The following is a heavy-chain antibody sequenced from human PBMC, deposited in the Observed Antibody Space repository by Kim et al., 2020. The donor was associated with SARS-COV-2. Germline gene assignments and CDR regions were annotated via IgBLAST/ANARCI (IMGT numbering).Heavy chain of an antibody. V-gene: IGHV3-30*04. Sequence: GGSLRLSCAASGFTFSSCGMHWVRQAPGKGLEWVAVISYDGSNKYYADSVKGRFTISRDNSKNTLYLQMNSLIAEDTALYYCSRDGESRHLRGPFSYF. J-gene: IGHJ4*01. CDR3: SRDGESRHLRGPFSYF. D-gene: IGHD3-10*01. CDR1: GFTFSSCG. CDR2: ISYDGSNK.